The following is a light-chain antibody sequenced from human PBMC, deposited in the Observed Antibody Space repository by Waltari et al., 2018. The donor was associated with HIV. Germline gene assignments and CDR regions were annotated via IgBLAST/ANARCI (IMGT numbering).Light chain of an antibody. CDR3: QSADSSGTPWV. CDR2: KDS. CDR1: ALPKQY. J-gene: IGLJ3*02. Sequence: SYELTHPPSVSVPLGQTARITCPGDALPKQYAYWYQQKPGQAPVLVIYKDSERPSGIPERFFGSSSGTTVTLTISGVQAEDEADYYCQSADSSGTPWVFGGGTKLTVL. V-gene: IGLV3-25*03.